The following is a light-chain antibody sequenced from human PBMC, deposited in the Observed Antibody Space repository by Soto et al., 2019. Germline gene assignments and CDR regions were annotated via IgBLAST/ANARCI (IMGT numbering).Light chain of an antibody. Sequence: QSVLTQPAAVSGPLGQSIVISCTGSSSDIGSYDLVSWYQQYPGKAPKVVIFEGTKRPSGVSNRFSGSKSGNTASLTISGLQTEDEADYYCCSYAGSRKYVLGHGTKVT. CDR1: SSDIGSYDL. CDR2: EGT. V-gene: IGLV2-23*01. J-gene: IGLJ1*01. CDR3: CSYAGSRKYV.